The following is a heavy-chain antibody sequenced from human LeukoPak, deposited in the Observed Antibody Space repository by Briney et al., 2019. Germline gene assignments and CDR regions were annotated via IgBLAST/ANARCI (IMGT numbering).Heavy chain of an antibody. CDR2: IYYSGST. J-gene: IGHJ4*02. Sequence: SETLSLTCTVSGGAISTYYWSWIRQTPGKGLEWIGYIYYSGSTNYNPSLKSRVTISVDTSKNQFSLKLSSVTAADTAVYYCARIDFWSDYPKDYWGQGTLVTVSS. V-gene: IGHV4-59*01. CDR1: GGAISTYY. D-gene: IGHD3-3*01. CDR3: ARIDFWSDYPKDY.